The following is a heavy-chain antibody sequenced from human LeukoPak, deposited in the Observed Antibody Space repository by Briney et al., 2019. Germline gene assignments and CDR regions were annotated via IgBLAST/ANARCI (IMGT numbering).Heavy chain of an antibody. CDR1: GFTFSSYA. CDR2: ISGSAVTT. J-gene: IGHJ6*03. CDR3: AKAFRGLREYYYYMDV. D-gene: IGHD3-16*01. V-gene: IGHV3-23*01. Sequence: TGGSLRLSCAASGFTFSSYAMSWVRQAPGKGLEWVSAISGSAVTTYYGDSVKGRFTISRDNSKNTLYLQMNSLRAEDTAVYYCAKAFRGLREYYYYMDVWGKGTTVTVSS.